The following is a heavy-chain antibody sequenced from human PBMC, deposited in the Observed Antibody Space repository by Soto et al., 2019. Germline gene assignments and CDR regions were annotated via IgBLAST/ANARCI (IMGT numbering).Heavy chain of an antibody. V-gene: IGHV1-2*04. CDR1: GYTFTGYY. J-gene: IGHJ4*02. Sequence: ASVKVSCKASGYTFTGYYMHWVRQAPGQGLEWMGWINPNSGGTNYAQKFQGWVTMARDTSISTAYMELSSLRSEDTAVYYCAREKVVGATGNWGQGTLVTVSS. CDR3: AREKVVGATGN. CDR2: INPNSGGT. D-gene: IGHD1-1*01.